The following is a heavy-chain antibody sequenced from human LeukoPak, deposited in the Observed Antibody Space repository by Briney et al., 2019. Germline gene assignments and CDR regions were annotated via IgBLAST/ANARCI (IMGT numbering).Heavy chain of an antibody. J-gene: IGHJ4*02. Sequence: GGSLRLSCGAYGFAFSSAWMSWVRQAPGKGLEWVGRIKSKSDGGTTDYAAPVQGRFTVSRDDSKNTLFLQMNSLKTEDTAVYYCATDAAQARWGQGTLVTVSS. V-gene: IGHV3-15*01. D-gene: IGHD6-6*01. CDR1: GFAFSSAW. CDR2: IKSKSDGGTT. CDR3: ATDAAQAR.